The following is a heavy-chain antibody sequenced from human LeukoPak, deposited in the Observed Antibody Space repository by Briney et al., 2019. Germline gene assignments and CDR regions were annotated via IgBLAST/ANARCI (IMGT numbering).Heavy chain of an antibody. V-gene: IGHV3-11*01. D-gene: IGHD3-3*01. J-gene: IGHJ5*02. CDR2: ISSSGSTI. Sequence: GGSLRLSCLTSGFIFSDYYMSWIRQAPGKGLECVAYISSSGSTISYADSVKGRFTISRDNSKNTLYLQMNSLRAEDTAVYYCAKGSDDFWSGYSKTYNWFDPWGQGTLVTVSS. CDR1: GFIFSDYY. CDR3: AKGSDDFWSGYSKTYNWFDP.